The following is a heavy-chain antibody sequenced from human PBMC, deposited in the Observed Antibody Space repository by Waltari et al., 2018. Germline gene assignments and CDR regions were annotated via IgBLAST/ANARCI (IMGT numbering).Heavy chain of an antibody. Sequence: EVQLVESGGGLVKPGGSLRLSCAASGFTFSSYSMNWVRQAPGKGLEWVSAISSSSSYIYYADSVKGRFTISRDNAKNSLYLQINSLRAEDTAVYYCASALRIAAAADWYFDLWGRGTLVTVSS. CDR2: ISSSSSYI. V-gene: IGHV3-21*01. D-gene: IGHD6-13*01. J-gene: IGHJ2*01. CDR3: ASALRIAAAADWYFDL. CDR1: GFTFSSYS.